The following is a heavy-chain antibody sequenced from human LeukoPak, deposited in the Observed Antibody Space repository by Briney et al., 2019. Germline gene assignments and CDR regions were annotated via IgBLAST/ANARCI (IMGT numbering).Heavy chain of an antibody. CDR2: ISYSGST. D-gene: IGHD5-24*01. Sequence: PSETLSPTCTVSGGSITSSNYQWGWIRQPPGKGLEWIGSISYSGSTYFNLSLKSRVIISVDTSNNQFSLKLSSVTAADTALYYCARQWVLQRGTNRFDPWGQGTLVTVSS. CDR1: GGSITSSNYQ. V-gene: IGHV4-39*01. CDR3: ARQWVLQRGTNRFDP. J-gene: IGHJ5*02.